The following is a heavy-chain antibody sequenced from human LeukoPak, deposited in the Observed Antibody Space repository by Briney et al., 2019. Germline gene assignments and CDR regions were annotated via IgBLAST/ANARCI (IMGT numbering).Heavy chain of an antibody. CDR3: ARSGPYDLYYYYYMDV. Sequence: SETLSLTCTVSGGSISSSSYYWGWIRQPPGKGLEWIGSIYYSGSTYYNPSLKSRVTISVDTSKNQFSLKLSSVTAADTAVYYCARSGPYDLYYYYYMDVWGKGTTVTVSS. D-gene: IGHD3-3*01. CDR1: GGSISSSSYY. J-gene: IGHJ6*03. CDR2: IYYSGST. V-gene: IGHV4-39*07.